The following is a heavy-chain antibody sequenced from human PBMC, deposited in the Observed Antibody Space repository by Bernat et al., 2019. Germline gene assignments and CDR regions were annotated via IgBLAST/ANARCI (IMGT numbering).Heavy chain of an antibody. J-gene: IGHJ6*03. CDR3: VKGNYYYHFMDV. CDR1: GDSVTSTSYY. V-gene: IGHV4-39*01. Sequence: QLQLQESGPGLVRPSETLSPNCSVSGDSVTSTSYYRGWIRQAPGKGLELHGHLCFGGSSYYNPSLKSRVTISVDTSKNQFSLILNTVTAADRAVYYCVKGNYYYHFMDVWGKGTTVSVSS. CDR2: LCFGGSS.